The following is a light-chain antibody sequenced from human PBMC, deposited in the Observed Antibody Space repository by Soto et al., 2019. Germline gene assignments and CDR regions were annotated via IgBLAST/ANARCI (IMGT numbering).Light chain of an antibody. CDR3: HRYGSSPPYT. CDR2: GAA. Sequence: EIVLTQSPGTLSLSTGERATLSCRASQSVSSSYLAWYQQKPGQAPRLLIYGAASRSTGIPDRFSGSGSGTDFTVTISRLEPEDFAVYYCHRYGSSPPYTFGHGTKLEIK. V-gene: IGKV3-20*01. CDR1: QSVSSSY. J-gene: IGKJ2*01.